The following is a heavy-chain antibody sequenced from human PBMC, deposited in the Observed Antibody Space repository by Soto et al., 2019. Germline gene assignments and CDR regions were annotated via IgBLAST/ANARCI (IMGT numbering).Heavy chain of an antibody. J-gene: IGHJ4*02. CDR2: IITAFGTT. CDR1: GDTFNSYV. Sequence: QVQLVQSGPEVKKPGSSVKVSCKAYGDTFNSYVITWVRQAPGQGLEWLGGIITAFGTTSYAQNFQERLAINSGEAGTTDHMELSSLTSDDTAMYYCTRSYGYTFGGSLDNWGQGTLVTVSS. CDR3: TRSYGYTFGGSLDN. V-gene: IGHV1-69*01. D-gene: IGHD5-18*01.